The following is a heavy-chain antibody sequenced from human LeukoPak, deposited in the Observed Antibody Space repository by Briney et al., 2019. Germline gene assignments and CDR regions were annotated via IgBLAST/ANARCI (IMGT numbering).Heavy chain of an antibody. CDR3: AKFLMTAVTTGFGS. Sequence: GGSLRLSCAASGFTFNTYAMSWVRRAPGKGLEWVSLISANGVRTFYADSVKGRFIISRDNSKNTLYLQMDSLRAEDTAVYYCAKFLMTAVTTGFGSWGQGTLVTVSS. J-gene: IGHJ4*02. CDR2: ISANGVRT. D-gene: IGHD4-17*01. V-gene: IGHV3-23*01. CDR1: GFTFNTYA.